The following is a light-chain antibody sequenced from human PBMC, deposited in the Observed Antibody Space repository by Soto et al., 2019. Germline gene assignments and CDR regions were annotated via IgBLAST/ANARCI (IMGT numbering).Light chain of an antibody. CDR1: SSDVGSYNR. V-gene: IGLV2-18*02. Sequence: HSALTQPPSVSGSPGQSVTISCTGTSSDVGSYNRVSWYQQPPGTAPKLMIYEVRNRPSGVPDRFSGSKSGNMASLTISGLQAEDEADYYCSSYTSNNTWVFGGGTKVTVL. CDR3: SSYTSNNTWV. J-gene: IGLJ3*02. CDR2: EVR.